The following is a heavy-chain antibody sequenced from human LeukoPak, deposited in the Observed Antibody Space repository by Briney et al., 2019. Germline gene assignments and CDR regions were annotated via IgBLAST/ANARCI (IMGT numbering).Heavy chain of an antibody. CDR2: IYYSGST. CDR3: ARWISGHDFHFDY. Sequence: PSETLSLTCTVSGGSISSHYWTWIRQPPGKGLEWIGYIYYSGSTNYNPSLKGRVSISVDSSKNQFSLKVTSVTAADTAVYYCARWISGHDFHFDYWGQGTLVTVSS. V-gene: IGHV4-59*08. CDR1: GGSISSHY. J-gene: IGHJ4*02. D-gene: IGHD1-26*01.